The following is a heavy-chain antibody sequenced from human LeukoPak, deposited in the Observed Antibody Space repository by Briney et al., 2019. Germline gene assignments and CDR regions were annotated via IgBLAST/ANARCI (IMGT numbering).Heavy chain of an antibody. D-gene: IGHD1-7*01. V-gene: IGHV3-30*18. J-gene: IGHJ4*02. CDR3: AKDREGTTFDN. CDR2: ISYDGSNK. Sequence: GRSLRLSCAASGFTFSNYDMHWVRQAPGKGLEWVAVISYDGSNKYYADSVEGRFTISRDNSKNTVYLQMNSLRAEDTAVYYCAKDREGTTFDNWGQGTLVTVSS. CDR1: GFTFSNYD.